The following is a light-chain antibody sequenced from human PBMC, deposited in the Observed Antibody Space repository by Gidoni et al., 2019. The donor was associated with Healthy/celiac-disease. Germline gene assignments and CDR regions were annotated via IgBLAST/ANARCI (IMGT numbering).Light chain of an antibody. CDR2: AAS. CDR3: QQGYSTPRT. J-gene: IGKJ1*01. Sequence: DIQRTHTPSSLSSSVGDRVTITCRASQSISSYLNWYQQKPGKAPKLLIYAASSLQRGVPSRFSGSGSGTDFTLTISSVQPEDFGTYYCQQGYSTPRTFGQGNKVEIK. CDR1: QSISSY. V-gene: IGKV1-39*01.